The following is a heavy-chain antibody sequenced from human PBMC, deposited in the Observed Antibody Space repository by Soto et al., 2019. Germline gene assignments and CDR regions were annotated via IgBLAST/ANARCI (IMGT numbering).Heavy chain of an antibody. Sequence: GGSLRLSCSGSGFTFSHHSLYWVRQPPGKGLQCVSSISGSGGNIYYAESVKGRFTISRDNSKNTLYLQMTSLSSEDSAVYYCVRAHPTDSSGYSFFNWGQGTLVTVSS. V-gene: IGHV3-64D*06. CDR2: ISGSGGNI. CDR1: GFTFSHHS. D-gene: IGHD3-22*01. J-gene: IGHJ4*01. CDR3: VRAHPTDSSGYSFFN.